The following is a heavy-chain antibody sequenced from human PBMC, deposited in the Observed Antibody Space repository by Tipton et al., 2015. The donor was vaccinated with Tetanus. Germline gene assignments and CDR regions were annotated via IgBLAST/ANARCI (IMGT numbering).Heavy chain of an antibody. V-gene: IGHV3-21*06. CDR1: GFIFSSYW. J-gene: IGHJ4*02. CDR3: ATGVTLDY. D-gene: IGHD3-10*01. Sequence: GSLRLSCAASGFIFSSYWINWVRQAPGQRLEWVASISSTSSYIYYADSVKGRFTISRDNAKNSLYLQMNSLRAEDTSVYYCATGVTLDYWGQGTLVTVSS. CDR2: ISSTSSYI.